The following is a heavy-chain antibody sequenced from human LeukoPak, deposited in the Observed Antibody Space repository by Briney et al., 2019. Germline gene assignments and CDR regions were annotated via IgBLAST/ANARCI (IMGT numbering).Heavy chain of an antibody. CDR1: GYTFTSYY. CDR2: INPSGGST. D-gene: IGHD3-16*01. V-gene: IGHV1-46*01. Sequence: ASVKVSCKASGYTFTSYYVHWVRQAPGQGLEWMGIINPSGGSTSYAQKFQGRVTMTRDMSTSTVYMELSSLRSEDTAVYYCARSDYDRVVDYWGQGTLVTVSS. J-gene: IGHJ4*02. CDR3: ARSDYDRVVDY.